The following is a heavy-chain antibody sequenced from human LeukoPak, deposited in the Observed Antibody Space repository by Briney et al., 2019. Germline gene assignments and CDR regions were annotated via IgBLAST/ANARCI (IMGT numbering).Heavy chain of an antibody. CDR2: IKEDGTKK. Sequence: GGSLRLSCAASGFTFSNYWMSWVRQTPGKGLEWVANIKEDGTKKYYVDSVKGRFTISRDNAENSLYLQMNSLRAEDTAVYYCARDAAGYDPWGQGTLVTVSS. V-gene: IGHV3-7*01. CDR1: GFTFSNYW. D-gene: IGHD5-12*01. CDR3: ARDAAGYDP. J-gene: IGHJ5*02.